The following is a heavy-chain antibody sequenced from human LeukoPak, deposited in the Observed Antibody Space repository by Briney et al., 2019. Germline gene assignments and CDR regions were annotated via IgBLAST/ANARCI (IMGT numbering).Heavy chain of an antibody. CDR2: INPNSGGT. J-gene: IGHJ5*02. V-gene: IGHV1-2*02. Sequence: ASVKLSCTSSGYTFTVYYMHWVRQAHGPGMELMGWINPNSGGTNYAQKLQGRVTMTRDTSISTAYMELSRLRSDDTAVYYCARAPYYYGSGSSGWFDPWGQGTLVTVSS. CDR3: ARAPYYYGSGSSGWFDP. CDR1: GYTFTVYY. D-gene: IGHD3-10*01.